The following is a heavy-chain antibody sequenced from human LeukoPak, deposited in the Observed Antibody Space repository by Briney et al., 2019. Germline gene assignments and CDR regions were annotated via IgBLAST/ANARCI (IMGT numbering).Heavy chain of an antibody. J-gene: IGHJ4*02. V-gene: IGHV3-7*05. CDR1: GFTFSSYW. Sequence: GGSLRLSCAASGFTFSSYWMSWVRQAPGKGLEWVANIKQDGSEKYYVDSVKGRFTISRDNAKNSLYLQINSLRAEDTVVYYCARDRKDYGDYVGFDYWGQGTLVTVSS. CDR2: IKQDGSEK. CDR3: ARDRKDYGDYVGFDY. D-gene: IGHD4-17*01.